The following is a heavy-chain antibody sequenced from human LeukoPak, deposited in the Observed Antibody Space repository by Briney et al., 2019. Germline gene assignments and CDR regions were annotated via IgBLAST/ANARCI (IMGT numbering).Heavy chain of an antibody. CDR1: GFTFSSYE. J-gene: IGHJ4*02. D-gene: IGHD4-17*01. Sequence: GGSLRLSCAASGFTFSSYEMNWVRQAPGKGLEWVSYISSSGSTIYYADSVKGRFTISRDNAKNSLYLQMNSLRAEDTAVYYCARATFYGDYDYWGQGTLVTVSS. CDR2: ISSSGSTI. V-gene: IGHV3-48*03. CDR3: ARATFYGDYDY.